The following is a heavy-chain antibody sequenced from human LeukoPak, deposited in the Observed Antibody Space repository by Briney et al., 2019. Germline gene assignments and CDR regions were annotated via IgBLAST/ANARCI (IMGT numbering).Heavy chain of an antibody. CDR1: GFTFSSYS. J-gene: IGHJ4*02. CDR2: ISSSSSYI. Sequence: GGSPRLSCAASGFTFSSYSMNWVRQARGKGLEWVSSISSSSSYIYYADSVKGRFTISRDNAKNSLYLQMNSLRAEDTAVYYCARGGIAAAGTRDYWGQGTLVTVSP. V-gene: IGHV3-21*01. CDR3: ARGGIAAAGTRDY. D-gene: IGHD6-13*01.